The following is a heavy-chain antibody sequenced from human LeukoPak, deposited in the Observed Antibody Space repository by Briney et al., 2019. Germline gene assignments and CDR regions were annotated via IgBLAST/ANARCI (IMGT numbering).Heavy chain of an antibody. Sequence: GGSLRLSCAASGFTFSSYSMNWVRQAPGKGLEWVSSISSSSSSYIYYADSVKGRFTISRDNAKNSLYLQMNSLRAEDTAVYYCARASIAAAGVDYWGQGTLVTVSS. CDR2: ISSSSSSYI. J-gene: IGHJ4*02. CDR1: GFTFSSYS. V-gene: IGHV3-21*01. D-gene: IGHD6-13*01. CDR3: ARASIAAAGVDY.